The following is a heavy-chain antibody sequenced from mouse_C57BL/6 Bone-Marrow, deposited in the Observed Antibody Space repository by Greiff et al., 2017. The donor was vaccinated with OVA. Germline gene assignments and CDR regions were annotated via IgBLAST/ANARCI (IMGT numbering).Heavy chain of an antibody. D-gene: IGHD1-1*01. V-gene: IGHV7-3*01. CDR1: GFTFTDYY. Sequence: DVQLVESGGGLVQPGGSLSLSCAASGFTFTDYYMSWVRQPPGKALEWLGFIRNKANGYTTEYSASVKGRFTISRDNSQSILYLQMSALRAEDSATYYCARATVVHWYFDVWGTGTTVTVSS. J-gene: IGHJ1*03. CDR2: IRNKANGYTT. CDR3: ARATVVHWYFDV.